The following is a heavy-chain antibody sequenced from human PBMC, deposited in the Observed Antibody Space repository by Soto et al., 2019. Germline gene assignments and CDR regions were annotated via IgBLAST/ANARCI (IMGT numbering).Heavy chain of an antibody. Sequence: QITLKESGPTLVKPTQTLTLTCTFSGFSLSTSGVDVGWIRQPPGKALEWLALIYWDDAKRYSPSPKSRLSIAKDTSKNQVVLTMTNMDPLDTATYYWAHIRPYSNSPEYFFDYWGQGTLVTVSS. CDR3: AHIRPYSNSPEYFFDY. D-gene: IGHD6-6*01. CDR1: GFSLSTSGVD. V-gene: IGHV2-5*02. J-gene: IGHJ4*02. CDR2: IYWDDAK.